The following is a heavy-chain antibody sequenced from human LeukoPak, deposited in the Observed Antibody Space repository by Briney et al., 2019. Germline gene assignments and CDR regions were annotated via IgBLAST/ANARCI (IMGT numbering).Heavy chain of an antibody. CDR2: MSSSSNYI. Sequence: GGSLRLSCAASEFTFSSYWMHWVRQAPGKGLEWVSSMSSSSNYIYYADSVKGRFTISRDNAKNSLYLQMNSLRAEDTAVYYCARDRNYYDSSGYSKTVDYWGQGTLVTVSS. D-gene: IGHD3-22*01. CDR1: EFTFSSYW. CDR3: ARDRNYYDSSGYSKTVDY. V-gene: IGHV3-21*01. J-gene: IGHJ4*02.